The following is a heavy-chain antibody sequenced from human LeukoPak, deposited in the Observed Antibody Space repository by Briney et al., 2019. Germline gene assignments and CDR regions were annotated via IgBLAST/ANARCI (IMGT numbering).Heavy chain of an antibody. CDR1: GFTFSNYW. V-gene: IGHV3-7*01. Sequence: GGSLRLSCAASGFTFSNYWMTWVRQAPGKGLEWVANIKQDGSERYYVDSVKGRFTVSRDNAKNSLYLQMNSLRAEDTAVYYCARGSDAVTGPLSWYFDVWGRGTLVTVSS. D-gene: IGHD6-19*01. J-gene: IGHJ2*01. CDR2: IKQDGSER. CDR3: ARGSDAVTGPLSWYFDV.